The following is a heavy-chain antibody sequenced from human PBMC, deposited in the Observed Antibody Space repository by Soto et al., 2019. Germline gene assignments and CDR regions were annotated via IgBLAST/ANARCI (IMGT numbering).Heavy chain of an antibody. D-gene: IGHD3-3*01. Sequence: QVQLVQSGAEVKKPGASVKVSCKASGYTFTSYDINWVRQATGQGLEWMGWMNPNSGNTGYAQKFQGRVTMTRNTSISTAYMELSSLRSEDTAVYYCARSAFVVVIIGSYYFDDWGHGTLVTVSS. CDR3: ARSAFVVVIIGSYYFDD. V-gene: IGHV1-8*01. CDR2: MNPNSGNT. CDR1: GYTFTSYD. J-gene: IGHJ4*01.